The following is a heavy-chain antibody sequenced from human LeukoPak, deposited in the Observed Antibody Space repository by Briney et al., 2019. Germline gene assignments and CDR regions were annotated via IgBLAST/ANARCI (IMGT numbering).Heavy chain of an antibody. CDR3: ARASSGYDSYYYYYYMDV. J-gene: IGHJ6*03. V-gene: IGHV4-61*02. Sequence: PSETLSLTCTVSGGSISSGSYYWSWIRQPAGKGLEWIGRIYTSGSTNYNPSLKSRVTISVDTSKNQFFLKLSSVTAADTAVYYCARASSGYDSYYYYYYMDVWGKGTTVTVSS. CDR1: GGSISSGSYY. CDR2: IYTSGST. D-gene: IGHD5-12*01.